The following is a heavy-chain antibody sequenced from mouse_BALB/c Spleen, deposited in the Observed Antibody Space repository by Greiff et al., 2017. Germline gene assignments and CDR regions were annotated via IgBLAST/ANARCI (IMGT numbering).Heavy chain of an antibody. CDR2: ISSGSSTI. V-gene: IGHV5-17*02. D-gene: IGHD2-3*01. CDR3: SRSYDGYPYAMDY. Sequence: EVQLVESGGGLVQPGGSRRLSCAASGFTFSSFGMHWVRQAPEKGLEWVAYISSGSSTIYYADTVKGRFTISRDNPNNTLFLQMTSLRSADTAMYYCSRSYDGYPYAMDYWGQGTSVTVSS. J-gene: IGHJ4*01. CDR1: GFTFSSFG.